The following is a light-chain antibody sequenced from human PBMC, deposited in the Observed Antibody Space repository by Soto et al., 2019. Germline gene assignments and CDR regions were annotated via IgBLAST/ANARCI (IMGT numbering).Light chain of an antibody. CDR2: DAS. Sequence: EIVLTQSPATLSLSPGERATLSCRASQSVGYHLAWYQQKPGQAPRLLIYDASNRATGIPARFSGSGSGTDFPLAISILEPEDFAVYYCQQRSNWPPVTFGGGTKVESK. CDR1: QSVGYH. V-gene: IGKV3-11*01. J-gene: IGKJ4*01. CDR3: QQRSNWPPVT.